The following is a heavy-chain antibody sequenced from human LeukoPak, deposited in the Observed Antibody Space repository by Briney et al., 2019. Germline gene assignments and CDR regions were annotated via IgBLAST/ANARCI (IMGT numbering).Heavy chain of an antibody. CDR2: IYSGGST. V-gene: IGHV3-53*01. CDR3: ARPGVTMTDAFDI. D-gene: IGHD3-22*01. CDR1: GFTVSSNY. Sequence: GGSLRLXCAASGFTVSSNYMSWVRQAPGKGLEWVSVIYSGGSTYYADSVKGRFTISRDNSKNTLYLQMNSLRAEDTAVYYCARPGVTMTDAFDIWGQGTMVTVSS. J-gene: IGHJ3*02.